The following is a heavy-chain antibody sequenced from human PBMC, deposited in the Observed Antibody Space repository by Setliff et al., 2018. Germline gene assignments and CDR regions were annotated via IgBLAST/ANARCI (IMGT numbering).Heavy chain of an antibody. J-gene: IGHJ6*02. CDR1: GGSFSGYY. D-gene: IGHD7-27*01. CDR3: AKDREAWVYYYGMDV. V-gene: IGHV4-34*01. Sequence: SETLSLTCAVYGGSFSGYYWSWIRQPPGKGLEWIGEINHSGSTNYNPSLKSRVTISVDTSKNTLYLQMNSLRAEDTAVYYCAKDREAWVYYYGMDVWGQGTTVTAP. CDR2: INHSGST.